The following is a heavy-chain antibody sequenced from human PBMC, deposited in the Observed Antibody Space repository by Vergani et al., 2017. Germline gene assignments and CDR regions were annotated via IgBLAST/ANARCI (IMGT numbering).Heavy chain of an antibody. D-gene: IGHD3-10*01. CDR1: GFTFSSYA. CDR3: ARDRGSGYYGSGSASFDY. J-gene: IGHJ4*02. V-gene: IGHV3-64*01. Sequence: EVQLVESGGGLVQPGGSLRLSCAASGFTFSSYAMHLVRQAPGKGLEYVSAISSNGGSTYYANSVKGRFTISRDNSKTTLYLQMGSLRAEDMAVYYCARDRGSGYYGSGSASFDYWDQGTLVTVSA. CDR2: ISSNGGST.